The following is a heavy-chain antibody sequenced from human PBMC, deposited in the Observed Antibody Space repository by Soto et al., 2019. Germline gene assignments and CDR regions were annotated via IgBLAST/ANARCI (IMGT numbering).Heavy chain of an antibody. CDR1: RFTVGSSS. J-gene: IGHJ4*02. D-gene: IGHD3-10*01. CDR3: ARLRGDVTTFEY. Sequence: PGGSLRLSCAVSRFTVGSSSMSWVRQAPGKGLEWVASIKYDGTAKFYVGSVEGRFTISRDSAENSLYLQMNTLRVEDTAVYYCARLRGDVTTFEYWGQGALVTVSS. V-gene: IGHV3-7*01. CDR2: IKYDGTAK.